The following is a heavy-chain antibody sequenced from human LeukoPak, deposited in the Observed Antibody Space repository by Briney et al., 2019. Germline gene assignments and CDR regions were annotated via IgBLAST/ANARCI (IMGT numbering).Heavy chain of an antibody. CDR3: ARVGYSYVINDWSRTGLGAYPTKYYYHMDV. Sequence: SETLSLTCAVYGRSFSGYYSRWIRQPPRRGLEWIGEVNHSGSTTYNPSLKSRVTISGDTSKNQFSLKLSSVTAEDTAVYFCARVGYSYVINDWSRTGLGAYPTKYYYHMDVWGKGTTVTVSS. D-gene: IGHD5-18*01. J-gene: IGHJ6*03. CDR2: VNHSGST. CDR1: GRSFSGYY. V-gene: IGHV4-34*01.